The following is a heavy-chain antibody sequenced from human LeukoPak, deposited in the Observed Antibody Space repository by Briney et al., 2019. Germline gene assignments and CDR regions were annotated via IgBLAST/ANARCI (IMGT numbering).Heavy chain of an antibody. V-gene: IGHV3-7*01. D-gene: IGHD3-22*01. CDR3: AREDATMIVPYY. Sequence: GEPLRHSCSPSGFPFSIQLMSWVREPRGKGVEGVAKIKQDGGEKYYVASMKGRFTISRDNAKNSLYLQMNSLRAEDTAVYYCAREDATMIVPYYGSEGTLVTVPS. CDR2: IKQDGGEK. CDR1: GFPFSIQL. J-gene: IGHJ4*02.